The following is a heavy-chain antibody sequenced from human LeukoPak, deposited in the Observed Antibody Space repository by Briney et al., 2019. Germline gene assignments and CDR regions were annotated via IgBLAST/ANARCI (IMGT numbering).Heavy chain of an antibody. J-gene: IGHJ4*02. Sequence: TSETLSLTCAVYGGSFSGYYWSWIRQPPGKGLEWIGEINHSGSTNYNPSLKSRVTISVDTSKNQFSLRLSSVTAADTAFYYCARRGGFFDFWGQGTLVTVSS. CDR1: GGSFSGYY. V-gene: IGHV4-34*01. D-gene: IGHD3-16*01. CDR2: INHSGST. CDR3: ARRGGFFDF.